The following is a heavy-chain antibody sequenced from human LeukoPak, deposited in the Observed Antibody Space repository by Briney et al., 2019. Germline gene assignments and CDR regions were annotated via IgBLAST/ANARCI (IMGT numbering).Heavy chain of an antibody. Sequence: PKASVKVSCKASGYTFTSYDINWVRQATGQGLEWMGWMSPSSGNTGYAQKFQGRVSMTRDTSISTAYMELSSLRSEDTAVYYCARGPVEAVFGVSTEDWGQGTTVTVSS. D-gene: IGHD3-10*02. CDR1: GYTFTSYD. CDR2: MSPSSGNT. CDR3: ARGPVEAVFGVSTED. J-gene: IGHJ6*02. V-gene: IGHV1-8*01.